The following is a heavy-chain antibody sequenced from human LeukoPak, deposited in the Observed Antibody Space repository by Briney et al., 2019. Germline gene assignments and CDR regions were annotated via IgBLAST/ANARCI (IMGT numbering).Heavy chain of an antibody. J-gene: IGHJ4*02. Sequence: PSETLSLTCAVYGGSFSGYYWSWIRQPPGKGLEWIWEINHSGSTNYNPSLKSRVTVSVDTSKNQFSLKLSSVTAADTAVYYCARDSYEGFLWGQGTLVTVSS. CDR3: ARDSYEGFL. CDR2: INHSGST. V-gene: IGHV4-34*01. D-gene: IGHD5-18*01. CDR1: GGSFSGYY.